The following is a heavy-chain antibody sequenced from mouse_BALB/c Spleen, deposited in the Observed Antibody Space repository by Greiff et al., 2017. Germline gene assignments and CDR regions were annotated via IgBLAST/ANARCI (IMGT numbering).Heavy chain of an antibody. V-gene: IGHV5-9-4*01. CDR3: ARVAPSTALFDY. J-gene: IGHJ2*01. D-gene: IGHD1-2*01. Sequence: EVQLKESGGGLVKPGGSLKLSCAASGFTFSSYAMSWVRQSPEKRLEWVAEISSGGSYTYYPDTVTGRFTISRDNAKNTLYLEMSSLRSEDTAMYYCARVAPSTALFDYWGQGTTLTVSS. CDR1: GFTFSSYA. CDR2: ISSGGSYT.